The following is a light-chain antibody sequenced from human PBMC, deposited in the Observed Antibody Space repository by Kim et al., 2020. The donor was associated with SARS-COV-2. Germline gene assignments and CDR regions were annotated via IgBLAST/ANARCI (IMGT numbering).Light chain of an antibody. CDR3: QAWDSSTFYV. J-gene: IGLJ1*01. CDR1: KLGDKY. CDR2: QDS. V-gene: IGLV3-1*01. Sequence: PGQTASITCSGDKLGDKYACWYQQKPGQSPVLVIYQDSKRPSGIPERFSGSNSGNTATLTISGTQAMDEADYYCQAWDSSTFYVFGTGTKVTVL.